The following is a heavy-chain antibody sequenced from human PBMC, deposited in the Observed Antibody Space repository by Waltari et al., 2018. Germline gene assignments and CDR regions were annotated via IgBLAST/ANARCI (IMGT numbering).Heavy chain of an antibody. Sequence: QVQLQESGPGLVKPSETLSLTCTVSGGSISSYYWSWIRQPPGKGLEWIGYIYYSGSTNYNPSLKSRVTISVDTSKNQFSLKLSSVTAADTAVYYCARAPPGDPLEDGWFDYWGQGTLVTVSS. J-gene: IGHJ4*02. D-gene: IGHD2-21*02. CDR2: IYYSGST. CDR1: GGSISSYY. V-gene: IGHV4-59*01. CDR3: ARAPPGDPLEDGWFDY.